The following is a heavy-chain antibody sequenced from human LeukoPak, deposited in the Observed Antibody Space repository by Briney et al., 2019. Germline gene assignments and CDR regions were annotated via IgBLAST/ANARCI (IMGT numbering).Heavy chain of an antibody. D-gene: IGHD5-24*01. CDR2: IYYSGST. J-gene: IGHJ4*02. CDR1: GGSIISSSYY. CDR3: ARKGGGYNYGLLYYFDY. V-gene: IGHV4-39*07. Sequence: SETLSFTCTVSGGSIISSSYYWGWIRQPPGKGLECIGSIYYSGSTYYTPSLKSRVTISVDTSKNQFSLKLSSVTAADTAVYYSARKGGGYNYGLLYYFDYWGQGTLVTGYS.